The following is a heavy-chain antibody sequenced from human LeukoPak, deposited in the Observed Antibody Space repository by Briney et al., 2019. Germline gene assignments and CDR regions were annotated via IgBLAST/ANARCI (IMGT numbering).Heavy chain of an antibody. J-gene: IGHJ4*02. Sequence: PSQTLSLTCTVSGGSINNGGFYWTWIRQHPGKGLEWIGYIYYSGSTYYNPSLKRRVTISIDTSKNQFSLKLSSVTAADTAVYYCARDGTTARFDYWGQGTLVTVSS. CDR1: GGSINNGGFY. CDR3: ARDGTTARFDY. D-gene: IGHD1-7*01. V-gene: IGHV4-31*03. CDR2: IYYSGST.